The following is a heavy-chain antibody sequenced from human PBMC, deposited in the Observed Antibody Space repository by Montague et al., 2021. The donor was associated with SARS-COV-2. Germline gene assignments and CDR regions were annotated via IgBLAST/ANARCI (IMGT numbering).Heavy chain of an antibody. D-gene: IGHD1-14*01. V-gene: IGHV4-34*01. CDR2: INHSGST. CDR1: GGSFSGYY. J-gene: IGHJ6*02. CDR3: ARGMRQPYYYYYGMDV. Sequence: SETLSLTCAVYGGSFSGYYWSWICQPPGKGLEWIGEINHSGSTNYNPSLKSRVTISVDTSKNQFSLKLSSVTAADTAVYYCARGMRQPYYYYYGMDVWGQGTTVTVSS.